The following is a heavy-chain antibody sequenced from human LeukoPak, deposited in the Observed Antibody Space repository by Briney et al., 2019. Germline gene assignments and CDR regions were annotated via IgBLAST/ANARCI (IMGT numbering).Heavy chain of an antibody. CDR1: GGSISSYY. D-gene: IGHD1-14*01. Sequence: SETLSLTCTVSGGSISSYYWSWIRQPPGKGLEWIGYIYYSGSTNCNPSLKSRVTISVDTSKNQFSLKLSSVTAADTAVYYCATGPSPRMLFDIWGQGTMVTVSS. CDR2: IYYSGST. J-gene: IGHJ3*02. CDR3: ATGPSPRMLFDI. V-gene: IGHV4-59*01.